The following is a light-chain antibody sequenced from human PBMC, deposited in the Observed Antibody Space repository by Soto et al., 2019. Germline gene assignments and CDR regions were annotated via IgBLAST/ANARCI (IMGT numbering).Light chain of an antibody. CDR3: QQRSNWPTIT. Sequence: EIVLTQSPATLSLSPGEIATLSFRASQSVSSYLAWYRQKPGQALRLLIYDASNRATGTPARFSGSGSGTDFTLTISSLEPEDFAVYYCQQRSNWPTITFGQGTRLEIK. J-gene: IGKJ5*01. V-gene: IGKV3-11*01. CDR1: QSVSSY. CDR2: DAS.